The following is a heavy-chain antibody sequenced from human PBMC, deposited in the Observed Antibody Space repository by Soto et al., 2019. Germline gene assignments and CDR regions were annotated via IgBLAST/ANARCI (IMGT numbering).Heavy chain of an antibody. CDR1: GFTFSSYS. Sequence: PGGSLRLSCAASGFTFSSYSMNWVRQAPGKGLEWVSSISSSSSYIYYADSVKGRFTISRDNAKNSLYLQMNSLRAEDTAVYYCARLGAVAGTVDYWGQGTLVTVSS. CDR2: ISSSSSYI. D-gene: IGHD6-19*01. CDR3: ARLGAVAGTVDY. V-gene: IGHV3-21*01. J-gene: IGHJ4*02.